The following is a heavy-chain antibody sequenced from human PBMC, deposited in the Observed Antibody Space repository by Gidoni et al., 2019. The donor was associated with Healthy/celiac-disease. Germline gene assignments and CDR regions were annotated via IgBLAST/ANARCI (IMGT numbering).Heavy chain of an antibody. J-gene: IGHJ6*02. V-gene: IGHV4-34*01. CDR3: ARGLEEERADITMIVEGPSDYGMDV. D-gene: IGHD3-22*01. Sequence: QVQLQQWGAGLLKPSETLSLTCAVYGGSFSGYYWSWIRQPPGKGLEWIGEINHSGSTNYNPSLKSRVTISVDTSKNQFSLKLSSVTAADTAVYYCARGLEEERADITMIVEGPSDYGMDVWGQGTTVTVSS. CDR1: GGSFSGYY. CDR2: INHSGST.